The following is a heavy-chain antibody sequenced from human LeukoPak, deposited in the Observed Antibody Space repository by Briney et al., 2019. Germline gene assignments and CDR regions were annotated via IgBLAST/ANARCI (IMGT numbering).Heavy chain of an antibody. J-gene: IGHJ4*02. CDR1: GFTFSSYE. D-gene: IGHD3-10*01. V-gene: IGHV3-48*03. CDR2: VSSSGSTI. CDR3: AKDSDLWFGETRFDY. Sequence: GGSLRLSCAASGFTFSSYEMNWVRQAPGKGLEWVSYVSSSGSTIYYADSVKGRFTISRDNAKNSLYLQMNSLRAEDTALYYCAKDSDLWFGETRFDYWGQGTLVTVSS.